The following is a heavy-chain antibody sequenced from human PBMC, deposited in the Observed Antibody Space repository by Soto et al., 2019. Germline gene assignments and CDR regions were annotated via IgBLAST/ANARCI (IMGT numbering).Heavy chain of an antibody. D-gene: IGHD4-17*01. CDR1: GGSISSSSYY. Sequence: PSETLSLTCTVSGGSISSSSYYRGWIRQPPGKGLEWIGSIYYSGSTYYNPSLKSRVTISVDTSKNQFSLKLSSVTAADTAVFYCARYYGDYAGLVDWFDPWGQGTLVTVSS. V-gene: IGHV4-39*01. CDR2: IYYSGST. CDR3: ARYYGDYAGLVDWFDP. J-gene: IGHJ5*02.